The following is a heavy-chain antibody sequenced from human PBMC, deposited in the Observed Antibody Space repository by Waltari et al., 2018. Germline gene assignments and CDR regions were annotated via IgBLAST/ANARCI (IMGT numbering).Heavy chain of an antibody. CDR3: AREGYGDWGDFDY. Sequence: QVQLQESGPGLVKPSQTLSLTCTVSGGSISSGDYYWSWIRQPPGKGLEWIGYIYYGASTYYNPSLKSRVTMSVDTSKNQFSLKRSSVTAADTAVYYCAREGYGDWGDFDYWGQGTLVTVSS. CDR2: IYYGAST. D-gene: IGHD7-27*01. J-gene: IGHJ4*02. V-gene: IGHV4-30-4*01. CDR1: GGSISSGDYY.